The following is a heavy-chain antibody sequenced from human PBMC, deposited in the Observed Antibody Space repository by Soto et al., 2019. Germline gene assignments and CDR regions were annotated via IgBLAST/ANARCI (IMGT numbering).Heavy chain of an antibody. CDR3: AEGHIAAAVYNWFDP. CDR2: ISGSGGST. D-gene: IGHD6-13*01. CDR1: GFTFSSHA. V-gene: IGHV3-23*01. J-gene: IGHJ5*02. Sequence: GGSLRLSCAASGFTFSSHAMSWVRQAPGKGLEWVSAISGSGGSTYYADSVKGRFTISRDNSKNTLYLQMNSLRAEDTAVYYCAEGHIAAAVYNWFDPWGQGTLVTVSS.